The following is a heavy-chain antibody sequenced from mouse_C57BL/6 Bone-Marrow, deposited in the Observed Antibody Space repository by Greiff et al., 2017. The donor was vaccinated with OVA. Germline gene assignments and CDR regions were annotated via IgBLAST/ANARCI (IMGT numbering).Heavy chain of an antibody. CDR1: GYTFTSYG. J-gene: IGHJ3*01. Sequence: QVQLKQSGAELARPGASVKLSCKASGYTFTSYGISWVKQSTGQGLEWIGEIYPRSGNTYYNEKFKGKATLTADKSSSTAYMELRSLTSEDSAVYFCAREGGNCGAWFAYWGQGTLVTVSA. V-gene: IGHV1-81*01. CDR3: AREGGNCGAWFAY. CDR2: IYPRSGNT. D-gene: IGHD2-1*01.